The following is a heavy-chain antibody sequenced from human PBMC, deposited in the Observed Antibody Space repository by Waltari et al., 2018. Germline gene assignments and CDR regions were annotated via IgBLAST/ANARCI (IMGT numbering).Heavy chain of an antibody. Sequence: EVQLVESGGGLVQPGGSLRLSCAASGFTFSSYWMHWVRHAPGKGLVWVSRINSDGSSTSYADSVKGRFTISRDNAKNTLYLQMNSLRAEDTAVYYCARVGYDFWSGYHYGMDVWGQGTTVTVSS. CDR1: GFTFSSYW. J-gene: IGHJ6*02. CDR2: INSDGSST. D-gene: IGHD3-3*01. V-gene: IGHV3-74*01. CDR3: ARVGYDFWSGYHYGMDV.